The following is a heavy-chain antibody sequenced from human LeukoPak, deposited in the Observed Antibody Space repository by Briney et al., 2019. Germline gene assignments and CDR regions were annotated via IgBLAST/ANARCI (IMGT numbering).Heavy chain of an antibody. CDR3: ARVRGGYYFDY. CDR2: ISTSSSNI. D-gene: IGHD6-25*01. Sequence: GGPLRLSCAASGFTFSSSSMNWVRLAPGKGLEWVSYISTSSSNIYYADSVKGRFTISRDNAKNSLYLQMNSLRADDTAVYYCARVRGGYYFDYWGQGTLVTVSS. J-gene: IGHJ4*02. V-gene: IGHV3-48*04. CDR1: GFTFSSSS.